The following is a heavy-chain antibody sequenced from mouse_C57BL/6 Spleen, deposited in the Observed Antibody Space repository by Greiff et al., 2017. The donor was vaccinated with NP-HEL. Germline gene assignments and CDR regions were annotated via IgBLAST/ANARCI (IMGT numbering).Heavy chain of an antibody. CDR1: GYSFTGYY. CDR2: INPSTGGT. V-gene: IGHV1-42*01. CDR3: AGGNYYGSSFWYFDV. D-gene: IGHD1-1*01. Sequence: VQLQQSGPELVKPGASVKISCKASGYSFTGYYMNWVKQSPEKSLEWIGEINPSTGGTPSNQKFKAKATLTVDKSSSTAYMQLKSLTSEDSAVYDCAGGNYYGSSFWYFDVWGTGTTVTVSS. J-gene: IGHJ1*03.